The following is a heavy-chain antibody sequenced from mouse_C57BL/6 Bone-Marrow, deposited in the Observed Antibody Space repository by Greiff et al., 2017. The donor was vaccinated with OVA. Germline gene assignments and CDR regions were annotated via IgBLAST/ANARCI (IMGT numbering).Heavy chain of an antibody. CDR3: ARRYYSNYVGY. J-gene: IGHJ2*01. CDR1: GFTFSSYG. Sequence: EVQVVESGGDLVKPGGSLKLSCAASGFTFSSYGMSWVRQTPDKRLEWVATISSGGSYTYYPDSVKGRFTISRDNAKNTLYLQMSSLKSEDTARYDCARRYYSNYVGYWGQGTTLTVSS. D-gene: IGHD2-5*01. CDR2: ISSGGSYT. V-gene: IGHV5-6*01.